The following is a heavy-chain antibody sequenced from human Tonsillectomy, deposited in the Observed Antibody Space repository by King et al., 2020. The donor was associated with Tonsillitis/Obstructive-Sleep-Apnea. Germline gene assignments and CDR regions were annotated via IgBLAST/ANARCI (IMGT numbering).Heavy chain of an antibody. D-gene: IGHD3-9*01. CDR3: ARDSPSNYDMSY. CDR1: GFTFSSYG. V-gene: IGHV3-33*01. Sequence: QLVQSGGGVVQPGRSLRLSCAASGFTFSSYGMHWVRQAPGKGLEWVAVIWYDGSNKYYADSVKGRFTISRDNSKNTLYLQMNSLRAEDTAVYYCARDSPSNYDMSYWGQGTLVTVSS. J-gene: IGHJ4*02. CDR2: IWYDGSNK.